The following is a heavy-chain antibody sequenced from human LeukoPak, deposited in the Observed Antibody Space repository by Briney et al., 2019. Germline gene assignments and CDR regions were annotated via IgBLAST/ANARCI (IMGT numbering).Heavy chain of an antibody. J-gene: IGHJ4*02. CDR1: GCTFSSYS. CDR2: ISSSSSYI. V-gene: IGHV3-21*01. Sequence: GGALRLSCAASGCTFSSYSMNWVRQAPGKGLEWVSSISSSSSYIYYADSVKGRFTISRANAKNSLYLQMNSLRAEDTAVSFCARDSLARWGASFDYWGQGTLVTVSS. D-gene: IGHD3-16*01. CDR3: ARDSLARWGASFDY.